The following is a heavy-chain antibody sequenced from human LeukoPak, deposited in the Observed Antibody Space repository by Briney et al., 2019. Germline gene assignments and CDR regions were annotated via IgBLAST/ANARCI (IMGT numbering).Heavy chain of an antibody. CDR2: ISGSGGST. CDR1: GFTFSSYS. V-gene: IGHV3-23*01. D-gene: IGHD6-13*01. CDR3: AKDRGGSSWYDY. Sequence: GGSLRLSCAASGFTFSSYSMNWVRQAPGKGLEWVSAISGSGGSTYYADSVKGRFTISRDNSKNTLYLQMNSLRAEDTAVYYCAKDRGGSSWYDYWGQGTLVTVSS. J-gene: IGHJ4*02.